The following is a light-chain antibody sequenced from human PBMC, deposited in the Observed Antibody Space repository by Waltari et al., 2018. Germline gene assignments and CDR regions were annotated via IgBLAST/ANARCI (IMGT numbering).Light chain of an antibody. CDR3: QHRSGP. V-gene: IGKV3-11*01. CDR2: DAS. CDR1: QSVSDS. Sequence: EIVLTQSPATLSLSPGERATLSCRASQSVSDSLDWYQHKPGQAPRLRVYDASNRATGVPARCSGSGSGTHFTLTISSLEPADFAVYYCQHRSGPFGPGTKVDFK. J-gene: IGKJ3*01.